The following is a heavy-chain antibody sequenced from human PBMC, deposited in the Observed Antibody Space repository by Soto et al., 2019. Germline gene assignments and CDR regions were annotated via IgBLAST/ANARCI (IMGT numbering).Heavy chain of an antibody. CDR2: ISSSSSTI. Sequence: GGSLRLSCAASGFTFSSYSMNWVRQAPGKGLERVSYISSSSSTIYYADSVKGRFTISRDNAKNSLYLQMNSLRAEDTAVYYCARPHSTGGFDPWGQGTLVTVSS. V-gene: IGHV3-48*01. J-gene: IGHJ5*02. CDR1: GFTFSSYS. CDR3: ARPHSTGGFDP. D-gene: IGHD4-4*01.